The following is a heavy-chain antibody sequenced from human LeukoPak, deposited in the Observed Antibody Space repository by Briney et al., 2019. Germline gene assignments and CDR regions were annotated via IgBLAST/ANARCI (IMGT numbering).Heavy chain of an antibody. J-gene: IGHJ4*02. D-gene: IGHD2-8*01. Sequence: QPESLTCSVCGGPHSSGGYFWPWIRQHTGEGLKGIGKRDITVGSYYTPPLKTRSTISVDTSKNQFSMQLISVIAADTAMYYCARWNGNYFEYWGQGTLVTVSS. CDR1: GGPHSSGGYF. CDR2: RDITVGS. V-gene: IGHV4-31*03. CDR3: ARWNGNYFEY.